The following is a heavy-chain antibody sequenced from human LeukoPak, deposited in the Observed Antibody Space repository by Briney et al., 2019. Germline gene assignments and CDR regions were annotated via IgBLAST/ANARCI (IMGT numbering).Heavy chain of an antibody. CDR1: GGSISSGGYY. CDR2: IYHSGST. CDR3: ARDLAARGNDAFDI. Sequence: SETLSLTCTVSGGSISSGGYYWSWIRQPPGKGLEWIGYIYHSGSTYYNPSLKSRVTISVDRSKNQFSLKLSSVTAADTAVYYCARDLAARGNDAFDIWGQGTMVTVSS. V-gene: IGHV4-30-2*01. J-gene: IGHJ3*02. D-gene: IGHD6-6*01.